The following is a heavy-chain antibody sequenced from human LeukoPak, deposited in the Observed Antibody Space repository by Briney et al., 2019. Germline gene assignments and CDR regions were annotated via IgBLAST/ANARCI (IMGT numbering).Heavy chain of an antibody. Sequence: PGLSLRLSCEASGFTFSGYAMSWVRQAPGKGLEWVSSITCFGARTYYADSVKGRFTISRDNSKNTLYLQMNSLRAEDTALYYCAKVALGYCSGSSCYYFDYGGQGTRVGVSS. D-gene: IGHD2-15*01. CDR3: AKVALGYCSGSSCYYFDY. V-gene: IGHV3-23*01. J-gene: IGHJ4*02. CDR2: ITCFGART. CDR1: GFTFSGYA.